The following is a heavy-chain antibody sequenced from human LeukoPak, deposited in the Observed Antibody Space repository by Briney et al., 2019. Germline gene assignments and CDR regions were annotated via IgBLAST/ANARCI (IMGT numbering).Heavy chain of an antibody. Sequence: QPGRSLRLSCAASGFTLSTYAMIWDRQTPGKGLEWVAATSSSDAGTYHADSVRGRFTISRDNSKNTLYLQMNSLRAEDAAVYFCAKAPVTSCRGAYCYPFDSWGQGTLVTVSS. CDR1: GFTLSTYA. D-gene: IGHD2-21*01. J-gene: IGHJ4*02. V-gene: IGHV3-23*01. CDR3: AKAPVTSCRGAYCYPFDS. CDR2: TSSSDAGT.